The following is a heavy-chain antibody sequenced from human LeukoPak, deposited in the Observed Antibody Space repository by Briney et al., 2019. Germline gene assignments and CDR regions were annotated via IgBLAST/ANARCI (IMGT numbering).Heavy chain of an antibody. Sequence: PSETLSLTCTVSGGSISSYFWGWIRQPAGKGLEWIGHIYTSGTTNDNPPLKSRVTMSVDTSKNQFSLRLSSVTAADTAVYYCARHRFGWFDPWGQGTLVTVSS. CDR2: IYTSGTT. CDR1: GGSISSYF. D-gene: IGHD3-10*01. V-gene: IGHV4-4*07. CDR3: ARHRFGWFDP. J-gene: IGHJ5*02.